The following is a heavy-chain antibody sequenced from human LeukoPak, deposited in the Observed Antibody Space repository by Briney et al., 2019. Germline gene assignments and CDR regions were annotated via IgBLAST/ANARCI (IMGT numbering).Heavy chain of an antibody. CDR2: IHPTVGDT. Sequence: WASVKVSCMASGYTFTSYYLYWVRQAPRQGLEWMGIIHPTVGDTNYAQKFQGRVTMTRDMSTGTVYMDLSSLRSEDTAVYYCARYGFSSVWQGGWHAFDIWGQGTTVTVSS. D-gene: IGHD6-25*01. CDR1: GYTFTSYY. CDR3: ARYGFSSVWQGGWHAFDI. V-gene: IGHV1-46*01. J-gene: IGHJ3*02.